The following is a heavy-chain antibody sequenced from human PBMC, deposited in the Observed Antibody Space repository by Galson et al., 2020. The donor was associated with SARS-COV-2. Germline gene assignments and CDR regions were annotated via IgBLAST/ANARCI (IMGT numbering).Heavy chain of an antibody. J-gene: IGHJ4*02. Sequence: GGSLRLSCAASGFTFSSYGMHWVRQAPGKGLEWVAFIRYDGSNAYYADSVKGRFTISRDNSKSTLYLQMSSLRPEDTAVYYCARDRSAGNYFDYWGQGTLVTVSS. CDR1: GFTFSSYG. CDR2: IRYDGSNA. CDR3: ARDRSAGNYFDY. V-gene: IGHV3-30*02.